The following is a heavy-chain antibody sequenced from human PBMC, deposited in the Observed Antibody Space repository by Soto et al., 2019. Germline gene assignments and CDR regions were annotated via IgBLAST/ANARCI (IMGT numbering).Heavy chain of an antibody. CDR1: GGTFSSYA. D-gene: IGHD6-6*01. CDR2: IILIFGTA. J-gene: IGHJ4*02. Sequence: ASVKVSCKASGGTFSSYAISWVRQAPGQGLEWMGGIILIFGTANYAQKFQGRVTITADESTSTAYMELSSLTSDDTALYYCARETSRSSSGAAYWGPGILVTGSS. CDR3: ARETSRSSSGAAY. V-gene: IGHV1-69*13.